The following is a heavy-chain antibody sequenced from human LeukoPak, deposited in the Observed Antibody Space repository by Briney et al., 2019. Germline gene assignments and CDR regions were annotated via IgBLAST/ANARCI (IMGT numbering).Heavy chain of an antibody. CDR3: TRSARPLDS. V-gene: IGHV3-11*01. J-gene: IGHJ4*02. D-gene: IGHD6-25*01. CDR2: ISGSGSDI. CDR1: GFTFSDSY. Sequence: GGSLRLSCTASGFTFSDSYMSWIRQAPGKGLEYLSYISGSGSDIIYADSVRGRFTISRDNAKNSLYLQMNSLRAEDTAVYYCTRSARPLDSWGQGTLVTVSS.